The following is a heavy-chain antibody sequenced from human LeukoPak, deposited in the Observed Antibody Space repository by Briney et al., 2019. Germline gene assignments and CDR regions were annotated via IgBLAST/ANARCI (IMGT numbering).Heavy chain of an antibody. J-gene: IGHJ6*02. CDR2: ISSSSSYI. D-gene: IGHD3-3*01. V-gene: IGHV3-21*01. Sequence: GGSLRLSCVASGFTFSTYSMNWVRQAPGKGLEWVSSISSSSSYIYYADSVKGRFTISRDNAKNSLYLQMNSLRAEDTAVYYCARQSAYDFWSGYYRVYYYYGMDVWGQGTTVTVSS. CDR1: GFTFSTYS. CDR3: ARQSAYDFWSGYYRVYYYYGMDV.